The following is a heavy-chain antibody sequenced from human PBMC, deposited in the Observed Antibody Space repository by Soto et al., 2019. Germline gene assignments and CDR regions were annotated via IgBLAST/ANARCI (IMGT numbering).Heavy chain of an antibody. CDR3: ARDRGDAAFDY. V-gene: IGHV3-48*01. D-gene: IGHD4-17*01. J-gene: IGHJ4*02. CDR2: ITSSSSNI. Sequence: PGGSLRLSCAASGFTFSSYGMHWVRQAPGKGLEWVAFITSSSSNIYYADSVKGRFTISRDNSKNTLYLQMNSLRAEDTAVYYCARDRGDAAFDYWGQGTLVTVSS. CDR1: GFTFSSYG.